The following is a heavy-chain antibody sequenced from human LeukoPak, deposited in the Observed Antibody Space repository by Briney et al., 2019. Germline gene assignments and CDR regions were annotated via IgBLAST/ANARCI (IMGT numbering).Heavy chain of an antibody. CDR1: GFTFSSYA. J-gene: IGHJ4*02. CDR2: INSGGINT. D-gene: IGHD1-26*01. CDR3: AKDTTHSGSYGIDY. Sequence: GSLRLSCSASGFTFSSYAMNWVRQAPGKGLEGVSAINSGGINTYYADSVKGRFTVSRDNSKNTLYLQMNSLRVEDTAVYYCAKDTTHSGSYGIDYWGQGTLVTVSS. V-gene: IGHV3-23*01.